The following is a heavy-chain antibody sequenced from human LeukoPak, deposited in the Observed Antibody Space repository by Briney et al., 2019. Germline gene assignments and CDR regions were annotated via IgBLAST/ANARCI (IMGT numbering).Heavy chain of an antibody. Sequence: ASVKVSCKASGYTFTGYYMHWVRQAPGQGLEWVGWINPNSGGTNYAQKFQGRVTMTRDTSISTAYMELSRLRSDDTAVYYCARAPPAAASAFDIWGQGTMVTVSS. CDR2: INPNSGGT. V-gene: IGHV1-2*02. J-gene: IGHJ3*02. CDR3: ARAPPAAASAFDI. D-gene: IGHD6-13*01. CDR1: GYTFTGYY.